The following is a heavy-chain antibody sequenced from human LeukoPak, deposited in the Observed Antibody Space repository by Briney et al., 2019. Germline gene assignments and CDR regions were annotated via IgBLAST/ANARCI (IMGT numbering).Heavy chain of an antibody. D-gene: IGHD1-14*01. CDR2: ISTSGSTT. CDR3: ARERALKVYEAVDI. V-gene: IGHV3-11*01. Sequence: GGSLRLSCAASGFTFSDYYMSWVRQAPGKGLEWISYISTSGSTTYYGDSVKGRFTISRDNAKNSLYLQTNSLRVEDTAVYYCARERALKVYEAVDIWGQGTMVTVSS. CDR1: GFTFSDYY. J-gene: IGHJ3*02.